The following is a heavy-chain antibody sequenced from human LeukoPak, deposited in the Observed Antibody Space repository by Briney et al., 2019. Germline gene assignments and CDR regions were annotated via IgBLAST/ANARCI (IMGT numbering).Heavy chain of an antibody. Sequence: ASVTVSRQASGYTFTSYGISWVRQAPAQGLEWMGWVSAYNGNTNYAQKLQGRVTMTTDTSTSTAYMELRSLRSDDTAVYYCARDRIAVAAPPADYWGQGTLVTVSS. CDR2: VSAYNGNT. CDR3: ARDRIAVAAPPADY. V-gene: IGHV1-18*01. J-gene: IGHJ4*02. CDR1: GYTFTSYG. D-gene: IGHD6-19*01.